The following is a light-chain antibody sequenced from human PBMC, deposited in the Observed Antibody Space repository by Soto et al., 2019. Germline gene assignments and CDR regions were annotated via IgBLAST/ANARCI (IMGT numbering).Light chain of an antibody. J-gene: IGKJ2*01. CDR2: AAS. V-gene: IGKV3-20*01. CDR1: RSFASSY. CDR3: QHYDSSPPYT. Sequence: EIVLTQSPVTLSLSPGERATLSCRASRSFASSYLGWYQQKPGQAPRLLIYAASTRATGIPDRFSGSRSATDFTLTISRLEHEDSAVYYCQHYDSSPPYTFGQGTKLEIK.